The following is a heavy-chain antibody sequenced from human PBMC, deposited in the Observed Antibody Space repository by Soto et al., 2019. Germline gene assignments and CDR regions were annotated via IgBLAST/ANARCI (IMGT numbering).Heavy chain of an antibody. D-gene: IGHD3-10*01. V-gene: IGHV2-70*01. Sequence: SGPTLVNPTQTLTLTCTFSGFSLSTSGMCVSWIRQPPGKALEWLALIDWDDDKYYSTSLETRLTISKDTSKNQVVLTMTNMDPVDTATYYCARMVRGVIITDNYYYGMDVWGQGTTVTVSS. CDR2: IDWDDDK. J-gene: IGHJ6*02. CDR1: GFSLSTSGMC. CDR3: ARMVRGVIITDNYYYGMDV.